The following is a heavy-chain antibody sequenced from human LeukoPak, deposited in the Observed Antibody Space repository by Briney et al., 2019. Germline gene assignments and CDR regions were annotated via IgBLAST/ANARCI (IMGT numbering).Heavy chain of an antibody. CDR3: ARTSRGGRYYYYYMDV. D-gene: IGHD3-10*01. CDR2: INPNSGGT. CDR1: GYTFTGYY. Sequence: GASVKVSCKASGYTFTGYYMHWVRQAPGQGLEWMGWINPNSGGTNYAQKFQGRVTMTRDTSISTAYMELSRLRSDDTAVYYCARTSRGGRYYYYYMDVWGKGTTVTVSS. J-gene: IGHJ6*03. V-gene: IGHV1-2*02.